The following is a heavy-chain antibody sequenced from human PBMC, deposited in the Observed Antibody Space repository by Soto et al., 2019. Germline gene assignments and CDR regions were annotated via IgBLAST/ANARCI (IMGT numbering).Heavy chain of an antibody. CDR3: AIEYSSSPPYYPIGH. CDR1: GGTFSSYS. V-gene: IGHV1-69*13. D-gene: IGHD6-6*01. CDR2: IIPIFGTA. J-gene: IGHJ4*02. Sequence: GASVKVSCKASGGTFSSYSISWVRQAPGQGLEWMGGIIPIFGTANYAQKFQGRVTITADESTSTAYMELSSLRSEDTAVYYCAIEYSSSPPYYPIGHWGQGTLVTVSS.